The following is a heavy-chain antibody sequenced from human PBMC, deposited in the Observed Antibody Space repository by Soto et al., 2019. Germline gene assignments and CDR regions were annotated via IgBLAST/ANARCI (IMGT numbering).Heavy chain of an antibody. D-gene: IGHD5-18*01. J-gene: IGHJ4*02. CDR1: AVTFSSYS. CDR2: ISSSSSYI. V-gene: IGHV3-21*01. Sequence: GGSLTLSWAASAVTFSSYSMHWVRKAPAKGLEWVSSISSSSSYIYYADSVKGRFTISRDNAKNSLYLQMNSLRAEDTAVYYCARGSRGDTAMVTRGGYWGQGTLVTVSS. CDR3: ARGSRGDTAMVTRGGY.